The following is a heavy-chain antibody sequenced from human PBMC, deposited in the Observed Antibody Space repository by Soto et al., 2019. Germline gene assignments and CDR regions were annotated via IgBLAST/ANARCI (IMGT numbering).Heavy chain of an antibody. J-gene: IGHJ4*02. CDR3: ARGGYGSGSYLPFDY. Sequence: PSETLSLTCAVYGGTFSGYYWSWIRQPPGKGLEWIGEINHSGSTNYNPSLKSRVTISVDTSKNQSSLKLSSVTAADTAVYYCARGGYGSGSYLPFDYWGQGTLVTVSS. CDR2: INHSGST. V-gene: IGHV4-34*01. CDR1: GGTFSGYY. D-gene: IGHD3-10*01.